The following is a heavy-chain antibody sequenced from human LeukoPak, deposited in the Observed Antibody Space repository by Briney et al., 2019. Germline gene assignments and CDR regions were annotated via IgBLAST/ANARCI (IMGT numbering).Heavy chain of an antibody. J-gene: IGHJ6*02. D-gene: IGHD3-10*01. CDR2: ISSSGNTI. V-gene: IGHV3-48*03. CDR3: ARGGGYYGSGSLHYYYYGMDV. Sequence: GGSLRLSCAASGFTFSSYEMNWVRQAPGKGLEWVSYISSSGNTIYYADSVKGRFAISRDNAKNSLYLQMNSLRAEDTAVYYSARGGGYYGSGSLHYYYYGMDVWGQGTTVTVSS. CDR1: GFTFSSYE.